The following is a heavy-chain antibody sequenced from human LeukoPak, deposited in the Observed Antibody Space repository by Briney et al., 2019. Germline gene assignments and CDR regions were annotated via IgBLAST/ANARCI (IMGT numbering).Heavy chain of an antibody. J-gene: IGHJ4*02. Sequence: SETLSLTCTVSGGSISSYYWSWIRQPPGKGLEWIGHIYYSGSTNYNPSLKSRVTISVDTSKNQFSLKLSSVTAADTAVYYCARHSGGSGWLTWGQGTLVTVSS. V-gene: IGHV4-59*08. CDR2: IYYSGST. CDR3: ARHSGGSGWLT. CDR1: GGSISSYY. D-gene: IGHD6-25*01.